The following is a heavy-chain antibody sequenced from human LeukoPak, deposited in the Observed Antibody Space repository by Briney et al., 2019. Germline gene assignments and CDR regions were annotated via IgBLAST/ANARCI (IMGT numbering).Heavy chain of an antibody. CDR2: ISYDGSNK. J-gene: IGHJ4*02. CDR1: GFTFSSYG. CDR3: AKAHILTGSYVIDY. V-gene: IGHV3-30*18. Sequence: PGGSLRLSCAASGFTFSSYGMHWVRQAPGKGLEWVAVISYDGSNKYYADSVKGRFTISRDNSKNTLYLQMNSLRAEDTAVYYCAKAHILTGSYVIDYWGQGTLVTVSS. D-gene: IGHD3-9*01.